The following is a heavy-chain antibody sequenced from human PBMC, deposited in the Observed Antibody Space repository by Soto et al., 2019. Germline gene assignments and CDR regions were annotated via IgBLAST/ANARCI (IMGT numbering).Heavy chain of an antibody. Sequence: PSETLSLTCTVSRGSISSDDYYWSWIRQPPGKGLEWIGDIYYSGSTFYNPSLRRRVTISVDTSKNQFSLKLNSVTAADTAMYNCASRPGYCINGVCHNHFDYWGQGTLVTVSS. J-gene: IGHJ4*02. D-gene: IGHD2-8*01. CDR3: ASRPGYCINGVCHNHFDY. V-gene: IGHV4-30-4*01. CDR2: IYYSGST. CDR1: RGSISSDDYY.